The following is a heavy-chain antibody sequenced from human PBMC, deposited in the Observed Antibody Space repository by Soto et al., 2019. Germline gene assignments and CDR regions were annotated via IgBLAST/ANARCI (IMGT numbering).Heavy chain of an antibody. D-gene: IGHD1-26*01. CDR3: ARLRNLKWELPFIDY. J-gene: IGHJ4*02. CDR1: GFTFSSYG. V-gene: IGHV3-33*01. Sequence: QVQLVESGGGVVQPGRSLRLSCAASGFTFSSYGMHWVRQAPGKGLEWVAVIWYDGSNKYYADSVKGRFTISRDNSKNTLYLQMNSLKAEDRPVYYCARLRNLKWELPFIDYWGQGTLVTVSS. CDR2: IWYDGSNK.